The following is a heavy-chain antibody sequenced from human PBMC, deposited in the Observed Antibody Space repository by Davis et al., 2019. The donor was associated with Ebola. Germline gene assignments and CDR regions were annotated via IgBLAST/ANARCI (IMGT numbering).Heavy chain of an antibody. CDR1: GFTFSSYA. V-gene: IGHV3-30*04. Sequence: GGSLRLSCAASGFTFSSYAMSWVRQAPGKGLEWVTVISCDGSNKYYADSVKGRFTISRDNSQNTLSLQMNSLRAEDTAVYYCAEIYWVRYGMDVWGQGTTVTVSS. CDR2: ISCDGSNK. J-gene: IGHJ6*02. CDR3: AEIYWVRYGMDV. D-gene: IGHD2-8*02.